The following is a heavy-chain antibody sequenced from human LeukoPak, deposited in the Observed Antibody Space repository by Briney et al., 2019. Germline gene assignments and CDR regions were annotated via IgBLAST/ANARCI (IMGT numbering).Heavy chain of an antibody. CDR1: GFTFSSYE. CDR3: ARTYNWNDGSFDY. D-gene: IGHD1-20*01. J-gene: IGHJ4*02. V-gene: IGHV3-48*03. Sequence: GGSLRLSCAASGFTFSSYEMNWVRQAPGKGLEWVSYISSSGSTIYYADSVKGRFTISRDNAKNSLYLQMNGLRAEDTAVYYCARTYNWNDGSFDYWGQGTLVTVSS. CDR2: ISSSGSTI.